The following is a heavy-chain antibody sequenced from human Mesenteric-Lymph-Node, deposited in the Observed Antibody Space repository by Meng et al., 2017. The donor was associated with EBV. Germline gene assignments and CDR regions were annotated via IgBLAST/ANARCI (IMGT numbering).Heavy chain of an antibody. CDR1: GGSISTSNYY. Sequence: QRRRRELGPGLGKPSEPLSLTCTVSGGSISTSNYYWGWIRQPPGKGLEWIGSIYYSGSTYYNPSLKSRVTISVDTSKNQFYLSLFSVTAANTAVYYCGRDQGRELINHWGQGTLVTVSS. V-gene: IGHV4-39*07. J-gene: IGHJ4*02. D-gene: IGHD1-7*01. CDR2: IYYSGST. CDR3: GRDQGRELINH.